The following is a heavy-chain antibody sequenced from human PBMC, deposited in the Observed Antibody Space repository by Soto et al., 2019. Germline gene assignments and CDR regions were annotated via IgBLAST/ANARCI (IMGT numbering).Heavy chain of an antibody. CDR2: ISDDGINK. D-gene: IGHD2-21*02. J-gene: IGHJ1*01. Sequence: QVQLVESGGGVVQPGRSLRLSCSASGFTFSDYALHWVRQAPGKGLEWVAVISDDGINKYIADSVKGRFIISRDNSKNTVFLQMSRLGPEVSAIYYCARRLLASVTAMGYWGQGTLVTVSS. CDR3: ARRLLASVTAMGY. CDR1: GFTFSDYA. V-gene: IGHV3-30-3*01.